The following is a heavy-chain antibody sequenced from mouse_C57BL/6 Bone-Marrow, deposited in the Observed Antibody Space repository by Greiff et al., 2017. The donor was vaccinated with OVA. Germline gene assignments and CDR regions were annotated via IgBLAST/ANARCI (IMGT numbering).Heavy chain of an antibody. Sequence: VMLVESGPGLVQPSQSLSITCTVSGFSLTSYGVHWVRQSPGKGLEWLGVIWRGGSTDYNAAFMSRLSITKDNSKSQVFFKMNSLQADDTAIYYCAKTGMGRRAMDYWGQGTSVTVSS. J-gene: IGHJ4*01. V-gene: IGHV2-5*01. CDR1: GFSLTSYG. CDR3: AKTGMGRRAMDY. D-gene: IGHD2-10*02. CDR2: IWRGGST.